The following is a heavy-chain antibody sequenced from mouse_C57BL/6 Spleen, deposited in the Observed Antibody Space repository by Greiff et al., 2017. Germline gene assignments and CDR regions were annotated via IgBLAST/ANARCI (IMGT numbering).Heavy chain of an antibody. J-gene: IGHJ4*01. D-gene: IGHD4-1*01. CDR3: ARRAGGYAMDY. CDR1: GFSLSTSGMG. Sequence: QVTLKESGPGILQSSQTLSLTCSFSGFSLSTSGMGVSWIRQPSGKGLEWLAHINWDDDTRYHPSLQSRLTISNDTSINLVFLKITSVDTADTATYYFARRAGGYAMDYWGQGTSVTVSS. V-gene: IGHV8-12*01. CDR2: INWDDDT.